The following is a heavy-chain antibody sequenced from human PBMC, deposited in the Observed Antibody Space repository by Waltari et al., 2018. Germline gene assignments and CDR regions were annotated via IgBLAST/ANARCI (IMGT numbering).Heavy chain of an antibody. CDR3: ARQTWIQLWLYAFDI. D-gene: IGHD5-18*01. CDR1: GGSISSSSYY. J-gene: IGHJ3*02. Sequence: QLQLQESGPGLVKPSETLSLTCTVSGGSISSSSYYWGWIRQPPGKGLEWIGSIYYSGSTYYNPSLKSRVTTSVDTSKNQFSLKLSSVTAADTAVYYCARQTWIQLWLYAFDIWGQGTMVTVSS. V-gene: IGHV4-39*01. CDR2: IYYSGST.